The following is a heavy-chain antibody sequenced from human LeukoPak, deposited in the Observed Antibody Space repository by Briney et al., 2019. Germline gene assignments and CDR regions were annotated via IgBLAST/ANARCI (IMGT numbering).Heavy chain of an antibody. J-gene: IGHJ4*02. CDR1: GFTFSSYS. V-gene: IGHV3-21*01. CDR3: ARVYSSGWPTDY. Sequence: PGGSLRLSCAASGFTFSSYSMNWVRQAPGKGLEWVSSISSSSSYIYYADSVKGRFTISRDNAKNSLYLQMNSLRAEATAVYYCARVYSSGWPTDYWGQGTLVTVSS. D-gene: IGHD6-19*01. CDR2: ISSSSSYI.